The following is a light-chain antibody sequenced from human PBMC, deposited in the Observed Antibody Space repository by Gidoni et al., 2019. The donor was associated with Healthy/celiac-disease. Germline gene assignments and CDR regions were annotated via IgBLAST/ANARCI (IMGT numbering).Light chain of an antibody. CDR1: QDMSNY. CDR3: QQYDNLPYT. Sequence: IQTTQSPSSLSASVGDRVTITCQASQDMSNYLNWYQQKPGKAPKLLIYDASNLETGVPSRFSGSGAGTDFTFTISSLQPEDIATYYCQQYDNLPYTFXQXTKLEIK. J-gene: IGKJ2*01. CDR2: DAS. V-gene: IGKV1-33*01.